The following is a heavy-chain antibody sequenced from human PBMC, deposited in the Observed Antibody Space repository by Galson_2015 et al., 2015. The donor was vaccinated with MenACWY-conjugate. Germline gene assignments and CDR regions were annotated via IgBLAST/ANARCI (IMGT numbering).Heavy chain of an antibody. D-gene: IGHD3-3*01. J-gene: IGHJ5*02. CDR2: IYPGDSDT. CDR3: ARMYYDFWSGYYTGWFDP. CDR1: GYSFTSYW. Sequence: QSGAVVKKPGESLKISCKGSGYSFTSYWIGWVRQMPGKGLEWMGIIYPGDSDTRYSPSFQGQVTISADKSISTACLQWSSLKASDTAMHYCARMYYDFWSGYYTGWFDPWGQGTLVTVSS. V-gene: IGHV5-51*01.